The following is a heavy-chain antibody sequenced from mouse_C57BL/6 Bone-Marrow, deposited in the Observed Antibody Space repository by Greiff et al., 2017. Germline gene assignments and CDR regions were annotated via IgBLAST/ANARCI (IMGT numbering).Heavy chain of an antibody. V-gene: IGHV1-82*01. J-gene: IGHJ4*01. CDR2: IYPGDGDT. CDR1: GYAFSSSW. CDR3: ARSNYDYVSRYAMDY. D-gene: IGHD2-4*01. Sequence: QVQLQQSGPELVKPGASVKISCKASGYAFSSSWMNWVKQRPGKGLEWIGRIYPGDGDTNYNGKFKGKATLTADKSSSTAYMQLSSLTSEDSAVYFCARSNYDYVSRYAMDYWGQGTSVTVSS.